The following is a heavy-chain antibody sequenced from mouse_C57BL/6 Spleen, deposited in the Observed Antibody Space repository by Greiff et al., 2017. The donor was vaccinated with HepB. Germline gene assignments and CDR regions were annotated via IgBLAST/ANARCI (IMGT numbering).Heavy chain of an antibody. Sequence: EVNVVESGGGLVKPGGSLKLSCAASGFTFSSYAMSWVRQTPEKRLEWVATISDGGSYTYYPDNVKGRFTISRDNAKNNLYLQMSHLKSEDTAMYYCARADSSGYPSGFAYWGQGTLVTVSA. J-gene: IGHJ3*01. CDR2: ISDGGSYT. D-gene: IGHD3-2*02. V-gene: IGHV5-4*03. CDR3: ARADSSGYPSGFAY. CDR1: GFTFSSYA.